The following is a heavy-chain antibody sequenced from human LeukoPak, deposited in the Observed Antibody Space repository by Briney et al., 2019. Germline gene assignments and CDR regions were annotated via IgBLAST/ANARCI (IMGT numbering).Heavy chain of an antibody. CDR3: ARDGGTGHRSGSYANWFDP. CDR1: GFTFSSYG. Sequence: GRSLRLSCAASGFTFSSYGMHWVRQAPGKGLEWVAVIWYDGSNKYYADSVKGRFTISRDNSKNTLYLQMNSLRAEDTAVYYCARDGGTGHRSGSYANWFDPWGQGTLVTVSS. D-gene: IGHD3-10*01. J-gene: IGHJ5*02. CDR2: IWYDGSNK. V-gene: IGHV3-33*01.